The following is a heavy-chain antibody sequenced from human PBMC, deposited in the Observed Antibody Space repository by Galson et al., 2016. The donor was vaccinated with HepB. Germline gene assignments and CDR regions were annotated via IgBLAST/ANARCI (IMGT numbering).Heavy chain of an antibody. CDR1: GYSFTTYG. Sequence: SVKVSCKASGYSFTTYGITWVRQAPGQGLEWMGWISVYNGDTKYAEKLQGRVTMTTDTSTGTAYMGLRSLRSDDTAVYYCARSLRCITTSCFMDYWGQGTLVTVSP. CDR3: ARSLRCITTSCFMDY. CDR2: ISVYNGDT. V-gene: IGHV1-18*01. D-gene: IGHD2-2*01. J-gene: IGHJ4*02.